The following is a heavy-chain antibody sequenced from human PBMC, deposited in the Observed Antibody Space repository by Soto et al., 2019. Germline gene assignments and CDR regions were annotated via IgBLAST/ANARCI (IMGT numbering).Heavy chain of an antibody. CDR2: ITTYNGKA. CDR3: ARDRDSSGSLSGY. J-gene: IGHJ4*02. Sequence: ASVKVSCKVSGYSFINYGISWVRQAPGQGLEWMGGITTYNGKANYAQKFQGRVTMTTDTSTSIAYMELRSLRSDDTAVYYCARDRDSSGSLSGYWGQGTTVTVSS. V-gene: IGHV1-18*01. D-gene: IGHD3-22*01. CDR1: GYSFINYG.